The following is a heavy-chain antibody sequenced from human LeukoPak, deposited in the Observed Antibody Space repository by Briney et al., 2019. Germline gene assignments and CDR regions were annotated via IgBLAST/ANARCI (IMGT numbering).Heavy chain of an antibody. D-gene: IGHD2-15*01. CDR1: GYSFTNYW. V-gene: IGHV5-10-1*01. J-gene: IGHJ4*02. CDR3: ARHRDCSSGACYPDY. Sequence: PGESLGISCKGSGYSFTNYWISWVRQMPGKGLEWMGRIAPSDSYTNYSPSFQGHVTISADKSISTAYLQWSSLKASDTAMYYCARHRDCSSGACYPDYWGQGTLVTVSS. CDR2: IAPSDSYT.